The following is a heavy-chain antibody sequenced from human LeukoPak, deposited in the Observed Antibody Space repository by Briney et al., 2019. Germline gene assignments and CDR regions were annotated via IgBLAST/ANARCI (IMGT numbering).Heavy chain of an antibody. CDR2: IKPDGSQI. D-gene: IGHD3-10*01. V-gene: IGHV3-7*03. CDR3: AKVTYGSGTYGAFDS. J-gene: IGHJ4*02. CDR1: GFTFSTYW. Sequence: GGSLRLSCAASGFTFSTYWMTWVRQAPGKGLEWVANIKPDGSQIYYVDSVKGRFTISRDNSKNTLYLQMNSLRAEDTAVYYCAKVTYGSGTYGAFDSWGQGTLVTVSS.